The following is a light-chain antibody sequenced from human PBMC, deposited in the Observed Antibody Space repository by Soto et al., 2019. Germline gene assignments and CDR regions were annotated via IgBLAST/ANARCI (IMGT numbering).Light chain of an antibody. J-gene: IGKJ4*01. V-gene: IGKV3-15*01. CDR2: GAS. Sequence: EIVMTQSPATLSVSPGERATLSCRASQGVGSNLAWYQQKPGQAPRLLISGASTRATGIPARISGSGSGTEFTLTISSLQSEDFAVYYCQQYNNWPLTFGGGTKVGIK. CDR1: QGVGSN. CDR3: QQYNNWPLT.